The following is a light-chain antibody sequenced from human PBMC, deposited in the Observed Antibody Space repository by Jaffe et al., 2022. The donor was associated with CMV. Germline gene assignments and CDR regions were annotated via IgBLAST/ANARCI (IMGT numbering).Light chain of an antibody. CDR1: SSNIGAGYD. CDR2: ANT. Sequence: QSVLTQPPSVSGAPGQSVSISCTGSSSNIGAGYDVHWYQQLPGTAPKVLIYANTNRPSGVPDRFSASKSGASASLAITGLQAEDEADYYCQSFDTTLRGGVFGGGTKLTVL. CDR3: QSFDTTLRGGV. J-gene: IGLJ3*02. V-gene: IGLV1-40*01.